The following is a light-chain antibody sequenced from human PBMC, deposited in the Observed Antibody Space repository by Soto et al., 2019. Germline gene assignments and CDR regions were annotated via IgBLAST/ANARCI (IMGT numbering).Light chain of an antibody. J-gene: IGKJ1*01. CDR2: NAS. CDR1: QSVNSNF. CDR3: QQSGSSPRT. Sequence: IVLTLSPGTLSLSPGERATLSCRASQSVNSNFLAWYQQKPGQAPRLLIYNASNRATGIPDRFSGSGSGTDFTLTISRLEPEDFAVYYCQQSGSSPRTFGQGTKVDIK. V-gene: IGKV3-20*01.